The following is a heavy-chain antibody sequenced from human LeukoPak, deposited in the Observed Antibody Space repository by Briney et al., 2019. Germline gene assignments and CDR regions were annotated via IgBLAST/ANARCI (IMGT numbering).Heavy chain of an antibody. CDR2: ISGGGAGT. D-gene: IGHD1-14*01. J-gene: IGHJ4*02. Sequence: GGSLRLSCAASGLSFGFYAMSWVRQAPGKGLEWVSSISGGGAGTYYADSVRGRFTISRDNSKNTLYLQMDSLRAEDTALYYCAKDFVRYNIQFDYWGQGALVTVPS. CDR1: GLSFGFYA. CDR3: AKDFVRYNIQFDY. V-gene: IGHV3-23*01.